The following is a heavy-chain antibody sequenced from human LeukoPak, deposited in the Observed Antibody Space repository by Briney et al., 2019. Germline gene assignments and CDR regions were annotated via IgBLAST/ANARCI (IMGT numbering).Heavy chain of an antibody. CDR3: AKTASSSWYEFDY. CDR2: ISGSGGST. V-gene: IGHV3-23*01. D-gene: IGHD6-13*01. CDR1: GFTLRYYQ. J-gene: IGHJ4*02. Sequence: GGSLRLSCATSGFTLRYYQMNWVRQAPGKGLEWVSAISGSGGSTYYADSVKGRFTISRDNSKNTLYLQMNSLRAEDTAVYYCAKTASSSWYEFDYWGQGTLVTVSS.